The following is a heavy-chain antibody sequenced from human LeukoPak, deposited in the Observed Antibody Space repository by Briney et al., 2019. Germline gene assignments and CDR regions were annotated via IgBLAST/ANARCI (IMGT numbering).Heavy chain of an antibody. Sequence: RASVKVSCKASGGTFSSYAISWVRQAAGQGLEWMGRIIPILGIANYAQKFQGRVTITADKSTRTAYMWLGSLRSEDTAVYSCARDREGDYYGSGPEEHWLDPWGQGTLVTVSS. CDR2: IIPILGIA. CDR1: GGTFSSYA. D-gene: IGHD3-10*01. CDR3: ARDREGDYYGSGPEEHWLDP. V-gene: IGHV1-69*04. J-gene: IGHJ5*02.